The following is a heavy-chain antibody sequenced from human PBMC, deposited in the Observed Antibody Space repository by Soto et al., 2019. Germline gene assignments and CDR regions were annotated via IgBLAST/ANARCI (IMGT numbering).Heavy chain of an antibody. J-gene: IGHJ2*01. V-gene: IGHV3-33*01. D-gene: IGHD2-15*01. Sequence: QVQLVESGGGVVQPGRSLRLSCAASGFTFSSYGMHWVRQAPGKGLEWVAVIWYDGSNKYYADSVKGRFTISRDSSKNTLYLQMNSLRAEDTAVYYCARSVYGDSGGRGGVLDLWGRGTLVTVSS. CDR3: ARSVYGDSGGRGGVLDL. CDR1: GFTFSSYG. CDR2: IWYDGSNK.